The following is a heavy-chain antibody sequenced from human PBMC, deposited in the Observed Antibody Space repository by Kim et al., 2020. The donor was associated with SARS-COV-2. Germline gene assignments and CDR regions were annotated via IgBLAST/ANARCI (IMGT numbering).Heavy chain of an antibody. CDR3: ARSSSLGLLPYYYYYGMDV. CDR1: GGSISSYY. J-gene: IGHJ6*02. Sequence: SETLSLTCTVSGGSISSYYWSWIRQPPGKGLEWIGYIYYSGSTNYNPSLKSRVTISVDTSKNQFSLKLSSVTAADTAVYYCARSSSLGLLPYYYYYGMDVWGQGTTVTVSS. CDR2: IYYSGST. D-gene: IGHD2-2*01. V-gene: IGHV4-59*08.